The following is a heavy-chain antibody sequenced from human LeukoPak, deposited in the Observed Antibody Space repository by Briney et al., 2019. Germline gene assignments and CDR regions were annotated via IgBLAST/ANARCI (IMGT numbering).Heavy chain of an antibody. CDR3: ARDAYYDFWSGYPRYFDY. D-gene: IGHD3-3*01. Sequence: PGGSLRLSCAASGFTFSDSYMTWVRQAPGKGVEWVAYISGSGHDINYSESAKGRFTISTDNAKNSLYLQMNSLRAEDTAVYYCARDAYYDFWSGYPRYFDYWGQGTLVTVSS. CDR2: ISGSGHDI. CDR1: GFTFSDSY. J-gene: IGHJ4*02. V-gene: IGHV3-11*06.